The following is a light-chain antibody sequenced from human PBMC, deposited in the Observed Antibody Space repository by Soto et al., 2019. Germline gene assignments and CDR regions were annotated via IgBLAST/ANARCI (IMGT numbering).Light chain of an antibody. V-gene: IGKV1-12*01. J-gene: IGKJ4*01. CDR1: RGIGNY. Sequence: DIQMTQSPSSLSASVGDRVTITCRASRGIGNYLAWYQQKPGKVPSLLIYAASSLHSGVPSRFSGSGSGTDFTLTISSLQPEDFATYYCQQANSFPLTFGGGTKVDIK. CDR3: QQANSFPLT. CDR2: AAS.